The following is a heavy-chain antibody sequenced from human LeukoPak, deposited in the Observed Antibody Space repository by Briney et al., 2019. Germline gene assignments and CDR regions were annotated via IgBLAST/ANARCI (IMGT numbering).Heavy chain of an antibody. J-gene: IGHJ4*02. CDR2: ISGSGTTK. Sequence: PGGSLRLSCAASGFTFSSYEMKWVRQAPGKGLEWVSYISGSGTTKFYADSVKGRFTISRDNSKNSLYLQMNSLRSEDTAMYYCAKESGKFDYWGQGTLVAVSS. CDR1: GFTFSSYE. V-gene: IGHV3-48*03. CDR3: AKESGKFDY.